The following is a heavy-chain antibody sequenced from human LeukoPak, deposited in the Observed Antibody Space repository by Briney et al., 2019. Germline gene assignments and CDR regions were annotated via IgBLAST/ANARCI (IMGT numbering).Heavy chain of an antibody. Sequence: GGSLRLSCEGFGLTFSRDWMSWVRQAPGKGLEWVSSISSSSSYIYYADSVKGRFTISRDNAKNSLYLQMNSLRAEDTAVYYCARDRTEGATQGFDYWGQGTLVTVSS. CDR3: ARDRTEGATQGFDY. CDR1: GLTFSRDW. V-gene: IGHV3-21*01. J-gene: IGHJ4*02. D-gene: IGHD1-26*01. CDR2: ISSSSSYI.